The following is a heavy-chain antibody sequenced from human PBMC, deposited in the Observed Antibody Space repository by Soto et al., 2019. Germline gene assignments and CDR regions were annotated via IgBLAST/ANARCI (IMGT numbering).Heavy chain of an antibody. Sequence: PSETLSLTCAVYGGSFSGYYWSWIRQPPGKGLEWIGEINHSGSTNYNPSLKSRVTISVDTSKNQFSLKLSSVTAADTAVYYCARCRSAYRSIAARPEGNWFDPWGQGTLVTVSS. D-gene: IGHD6-6*01. CDR2: INHSGST. CDR3: ARCRSAYRSIAARPEGNWFDP. CDR1: GGSFSGYY. V-gene: IGHV4-34*01. J-gene: IGHJ5*02.